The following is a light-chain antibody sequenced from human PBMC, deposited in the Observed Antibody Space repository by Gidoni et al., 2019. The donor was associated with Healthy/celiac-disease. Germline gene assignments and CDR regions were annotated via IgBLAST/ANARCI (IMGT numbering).Light chain of an antibody. Sequence: HSPLTQPAPVSGSPGHSLTISCTGTSSDVGSYNLVSWYQQHPGKAPKLMIYEGSKRPSGVSNRFSGSKSGNTASLTISGLQAEDEADYYCCSYAGSSTLNVFGTGTKVTVL. CDR3: CSYAGSSTLNV. J-gene: IGLJ1*01. CDR2: EGS. CDR1: SSDVGSYNL. V-gene: IGLV2-23*01.